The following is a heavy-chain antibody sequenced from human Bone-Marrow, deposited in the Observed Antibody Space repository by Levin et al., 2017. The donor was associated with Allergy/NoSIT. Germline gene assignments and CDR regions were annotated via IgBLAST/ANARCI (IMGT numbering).Heavy chain of an antibody. CDR3: ARGGTSSDDY. J-gene: IGHJ4*02. Sequence: GESLKISCTVSGYTFSDYYMHWVRQAPGQGLEWMGWINPKRGDANTAQKFEGRVVLTRDTSISTAYMEVRRLRSDDTALYYCARGGTSSDDYWGQGTLVTVSS. V-gene: IGHV1-2*02. D-gene: IGHD6-25*01. CDR2: INPKRGDA. CDR1: GYTFSDYY.